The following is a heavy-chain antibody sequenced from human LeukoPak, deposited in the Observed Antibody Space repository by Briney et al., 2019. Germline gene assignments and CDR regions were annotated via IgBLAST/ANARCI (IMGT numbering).Heavy chain of an antibody. D-gene: IGHD2-15*01. CDR3: VRSKSGAYGWFDP. CDR2: IYYSGST. Sequence: PSETLSLTCSVSGASISNYYWSWIRQPPGKGLEWIGYIYYSGSTYHNPSLKSRVTITVDTSKKQFSLKLSSVTAADTAVYYCVRSKSGAYGWFDPWGQGTLVTVSS. CDR1: GASISNYY. V-gene: IGHV4-59*01. J-gene: IGHJ5*02.